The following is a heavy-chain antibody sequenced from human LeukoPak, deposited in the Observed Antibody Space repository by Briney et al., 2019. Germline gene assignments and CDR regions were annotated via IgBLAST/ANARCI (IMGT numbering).Heavy chain of an antibody. CDR3: ARGFTKRDCYGSGRQFDY. D-gene: IGHD3-10*01. CDR1: GGSFSGYY. J-gene: IGHJ4*02. CDR2: INHSGST. V-gene: IGHV4-34*01. Sequence: SETLSLTCAVYGGSFSGYYWSWIRQPPGKGLEGIGEINHSGSTNYNPSLKSRVTISVDKYKHQFSLKLSSVTAAETAVYYCARGFTKRDCYGSGRQFDYWGEGTLVSVSS.